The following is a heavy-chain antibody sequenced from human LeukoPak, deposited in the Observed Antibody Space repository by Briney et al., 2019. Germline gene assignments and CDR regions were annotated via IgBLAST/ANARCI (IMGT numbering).Heavy chain of an antibody. V-gene: IGHV4-59*01. J-gene: IGHJ1*01. Sequence: SETLSLTCTVSGGSISSYYWSWIRRPPGKGLEWIGYIYYSGSTNYNPSLKSRVTISVDTSKNQFSLKLSSVTAADTAVYYCARGDSTVTPKYFQYWGQGTLVTVSS. CDR2: IYYSGST. CDR3: ARGDSTVTPKYFQY. D-gene: IGHD4-23*01. CDR1: GGSISSYY.